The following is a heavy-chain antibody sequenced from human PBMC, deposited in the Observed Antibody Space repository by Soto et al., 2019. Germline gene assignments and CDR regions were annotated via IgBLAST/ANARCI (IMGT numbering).Heavy chain of an antibody. J-gene: IGHJ4*02. CDR2: INSGNGHT. Sequence: AAVQVSYKASWLTFVMCAIHLLLQPPGQGLERMAWINSGNGHTTYSQKFQGRVTITRDTSARTVYMELRSLRFEDTATYYCARAGWFAEGYFDFWGQGTPVTVSS. CDR3: ARAGWFAEGYFDF. D-gene: IGHD3-10*01. CDR1: WLTFVMCA. V-gene: IGHV1-3*01.